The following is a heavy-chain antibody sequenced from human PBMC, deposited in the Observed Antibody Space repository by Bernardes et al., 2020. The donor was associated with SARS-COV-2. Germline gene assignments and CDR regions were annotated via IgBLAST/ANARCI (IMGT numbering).Heavy chain of an antibody. D-gene: IGHD2-21*02. V-gene: IGHV4-39*01. Sequence: SETLSLTCSVSGGSIINSNYYWGWIRQPPGKGLEWIGSIYSSGTTYKNPSLQSRVTKSVDTSRNQFSLRLSFVTAADTAVYYCAGSSCGIDCYIGGLRSWDYGMDVWGQGTTVTVSS. CDR3: AGSSCGIDCYIGGLRSWDYGMDV. CDR2: IYSSGTT. J-gene: IGHJ6*01. CDR1: GGSIINSNYY.